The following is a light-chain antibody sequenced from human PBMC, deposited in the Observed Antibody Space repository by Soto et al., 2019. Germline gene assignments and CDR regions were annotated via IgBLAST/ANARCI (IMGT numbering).Light chain of an antibody. CDR3: CSYAGSSTLV. CDR2: EGS. CDR1: SSDVGSYNL. J-gene: IGLJ2*01. V-gene: IGLV2-23*01. Sequence: SALTQPASVSGSPGQSITISCTGTSSDVGSYNLVSWYQHHPGKAPKLMISEGSKWPSGVSNRFSGSKSGNTASLTISGLQAEDEADYYCCSYAGSSTLVFGGGTKVTVL.